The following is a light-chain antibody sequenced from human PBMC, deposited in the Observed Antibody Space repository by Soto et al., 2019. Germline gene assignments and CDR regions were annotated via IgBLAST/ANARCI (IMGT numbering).Light chain of an antibody. CDR2: DAS. CDR1: QSISSW. Sequence: DIQMTQSPSTLSASVGDRVTITCRASQSISSWLAWYQQKPGKAPKLLIYDASSLESGVPSRFSGSGSGTEFTLTISSLQPYDFATYYCQQYNSYWTFGQGTQVDIK. CDR3: QQYNSYWT. J-gene: IGKJ1*01. V-gene: IGKV1-5*01.